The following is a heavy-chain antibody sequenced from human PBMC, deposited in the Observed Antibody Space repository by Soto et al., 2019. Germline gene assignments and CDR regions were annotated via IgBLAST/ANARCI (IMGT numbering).Heavy chain of an antibody. J-gene: IGHJ5*02. CDR3: AKDSSRYNWIDDGNNWFYH. V-gene: IGHV3-9*01. Sequence: PGGSLRLSCAASGFTFDDYAMHWGRQAPGKGLEWVSGISWNSGNIGYADSVKGRFTISRDNTKNSLYLQMNSLRTEDTALYYCAKDSSRYNWIDDGNNWFYHWVHGT. CDR1: GFTFDDYA. D-gene: IGHD1-1*01. CDR2: ISWNSGNI.